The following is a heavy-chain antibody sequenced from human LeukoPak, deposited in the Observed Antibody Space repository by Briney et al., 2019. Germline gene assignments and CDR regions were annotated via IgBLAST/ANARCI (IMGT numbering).Heavy chain of an antibody. CDR1: GGTFSSYA. CDR2: IIPIFGTA. V-gene: IGHV1-69*05. CDR3: ARDRDDYSNYVVSDY. J-gene: IGHJ4*02. D-gene: IGHD4-11*01. Sequence: SVKVSCKASGGTFSSYAISWVRQAPGQGREWMGRIIPIFGTANYAQKFQGRVTITTDESTSTAYMELSSLRSEDTAVYYCARDRDDYSNYVVSDYWGQGTLVTVSS.